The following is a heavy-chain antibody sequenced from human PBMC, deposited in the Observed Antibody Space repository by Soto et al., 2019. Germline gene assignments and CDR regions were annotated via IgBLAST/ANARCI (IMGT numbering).Heavy chain of an antibody. V-gene: IGHV3-23*01. CDR2: ISGSADGT. D-gene: IGHD3-3*01. Sequence: EVKLLESGGGLAQPGGSLRLSCVGSGFTFDRYAISWVRQAPGERLQWIAAISGSADGTDYAHSVRGRFTISRDNAKKTVHLKMDSLRVEDTAVYFCAKDTVGGYSFWSGYYSDGLDVWGKGTLVSVS. J-gene: IGHJ3*01. CDR3: AKDTVGGYSFWSGYYSDGLDV. CDR1: GFTFDRYA.